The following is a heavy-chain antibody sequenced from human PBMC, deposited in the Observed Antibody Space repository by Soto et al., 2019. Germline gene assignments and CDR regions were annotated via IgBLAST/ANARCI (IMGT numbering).Heavy chain of an antibody. V-gene: IGHV3-53*01. Sequence: GGSLRLSCAASGFTVSSNYMSWVRQAPGKGLEWVSVIYSGGSTYYADSVRGRFTISRDNSKNTLYLQMKSPRAEDTAVYYCARDPPATRHGMDVWGQGTTVTVSS. CDR2: IYSGGST. CDR3: ARDPPATRHGMDV. CDR1: GFTVSSNY. J-gene: IGHJ6*02.